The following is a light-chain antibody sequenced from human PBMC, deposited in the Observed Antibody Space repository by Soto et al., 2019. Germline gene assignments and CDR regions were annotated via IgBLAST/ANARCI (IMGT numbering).Light chain of an antibody. CDR3: MQGVETAFT. CDR1: QSLLFSNGYHY. V-gene: IGKV2-28*01. J-gene: IGKJ3*01. CDR2: LGS. Sequence: DIVMTQSPLSLPVTPGEPASISCRSSQSLLFSNGYHYLDWYLQKPGQSPQLLIYLGSNRASGVTDRCSGSGSGTDFTLKISRVEAEDVGVYFCMQGVETAFTFGPGTKVDIK.